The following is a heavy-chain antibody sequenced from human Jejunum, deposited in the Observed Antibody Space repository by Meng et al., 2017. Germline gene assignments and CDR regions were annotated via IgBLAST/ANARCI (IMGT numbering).Heavy chain of an antibody. CDR2: ISNDGSDK. Sequence: VRVVGSGGGVVRAGGPLRCPLAASALTFSSYAMHWVRQAPGKGLGWVAVISNDGSDKYYADSVKGRFTISRDNSKNTLYLQMNSLRAEDTAVYYCARERGAHYFDYWGQGTLVTVSS. V-gene: IGHV3-30*01. D-gene: IGHD1-26*01. J-gene: IGHJ4*02. CDR3: ARERGAHYFDY. CDR1: ALTFSSYA.